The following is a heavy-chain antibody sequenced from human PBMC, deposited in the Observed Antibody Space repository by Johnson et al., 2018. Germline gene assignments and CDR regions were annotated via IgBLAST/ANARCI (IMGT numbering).Heavy chain of an antibody. J-gene: IGHJ5*02. CDR3: ARGAVAGVYGWSDP. CDR1: GFTFGDYA. CDR2: IRNNGYGGTT. Sequence: EVQLVESGGDLVQPGRSLRLSCTASGFTFGDYAMTWFRQAPGKGLEWLGVIRNNGYGGTTEYAASVKGRFTISRDDSKSIAYVQMNSLKSEDTPVYYCARGAVAGVYGWSDPWGQGTLVTVSS. V-gene: IGHV3-49*03. D-gene: IGHD6-19*01.